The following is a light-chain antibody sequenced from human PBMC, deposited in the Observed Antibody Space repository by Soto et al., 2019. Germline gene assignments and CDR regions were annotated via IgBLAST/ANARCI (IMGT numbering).Light chain of an antibody. Sequence: ETQMNQAPSSLSASVGDSIAITCRASQSISSYLNWYQQKPGKAPKLLISAASILQSGVPSRFSGSGSGTDFTLTIINPQPEDFAGYYCPQTYSSPITCGQVTLLENK. CDR2: AAS. CDR1: QSISSY. J-gene: IGKJ5*01. V-gene: IGKV1-39*01. CDR3: PQTYSSPIT.